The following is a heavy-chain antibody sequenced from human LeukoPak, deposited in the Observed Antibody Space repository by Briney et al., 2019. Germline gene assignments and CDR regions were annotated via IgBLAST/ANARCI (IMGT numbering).Heavy chain of an antibody. Sequence: GASVKVSCKASGGTFSSYAISWVRQAPGQGLEWMGGIIPIFGTANYAQKFQGRVTITTDESTSTAYMELSSLRSEDTAVYYCARDRADSSGYYYRFHYWGQGTLVTVSS. CDR1: GGTFSSYA. CDR2: IIPIFGTA. V-gene: IGHV1-69*05. J-gene: IGHJ4*02. CDR3: ARDRADSSGYYYRFHY. D-gene: IGHD3-22*01.